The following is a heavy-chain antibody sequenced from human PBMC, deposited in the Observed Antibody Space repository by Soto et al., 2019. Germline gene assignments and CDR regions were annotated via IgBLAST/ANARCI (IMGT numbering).Heavy chain of an antibody. Sequence: SETLSLTCTVSGGSISSGGYYWSWIRQHPGKGLEWIGYIYYSGSTYYNPSLKSRVTISVDTSKNQFSLKLSSVTAADTAVYYCARDSVVPAANDYGMEVWGQGTTVTVSS. CDR2: IYYSGST. CDR3: ARDSVVPAANDYGMEV. J-gene: IGHJ6*02. V-gene: IGHV4-31*03. CDR1: GGSISSGGYY. D-gene: IGHD2-2*01.